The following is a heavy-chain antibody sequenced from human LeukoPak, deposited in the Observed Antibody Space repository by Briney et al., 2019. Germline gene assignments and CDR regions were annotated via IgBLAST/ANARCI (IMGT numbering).Heavy chain of an antibody. CDR3: ASPGVLGTHYFDY. V-gene: IGHV3-21*01. D-gene: IGHD1-1*01. CDR1: GFTFSSYS. J-gene: IGHJ4*02. Sequence: GGSLRLSCAASGFTFSSYSMNWVRQAPGKGLEWVSSISSSSSYIYYADSVKGRFTISRDNAKNSLYLQMNSLRAEDSAVYYCASPGVLGTHYFDYWGQGTLVTVSS. CDR2: ISSSSSYI.